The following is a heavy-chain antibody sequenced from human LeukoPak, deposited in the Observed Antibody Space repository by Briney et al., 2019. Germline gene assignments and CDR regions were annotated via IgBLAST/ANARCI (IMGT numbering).Heavy chain of an antibody. CDR3: ARVYSSSRGDYFDY. J-gene: IGHJ4*02. V-gene: IGHV4-30-2*01. CDR1: GGSISSGGYS. Sequence: ASETLSLTCTVSGGSISSGGYSWSWIRQPPGKGLEWIGYIYHSGSTYYNPSLKSRVTISVDRSKNQFSLKLSSVTAADTAVYYCARVYSSSRGDYFDYWGQGTLVTVSS. D-gene: IGHD6-13*01. CDR2: IYHSGST.